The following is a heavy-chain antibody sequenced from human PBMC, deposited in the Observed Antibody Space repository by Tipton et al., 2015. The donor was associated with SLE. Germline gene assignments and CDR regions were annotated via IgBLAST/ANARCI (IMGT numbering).Heavy chain of an antibody. D-gene: IGHD3-22*01. CDR3: ARAVGDTSGYLDY. CDR1: GGSIGSSPFY. CDR2: LDYSGST. J-gene: IGHJ4*02. Sequence: TLSLTCTVSGGSIGSSPFYWGWIRQPPGKGLEWIGSLDYSGSTYYNPSLKSRISISVDRSKNQFSLKLSSVTVADTAVYYCARAVGDTSGYLDYWGLGTLVTVSS. V-gene: IGHV4-39*07.